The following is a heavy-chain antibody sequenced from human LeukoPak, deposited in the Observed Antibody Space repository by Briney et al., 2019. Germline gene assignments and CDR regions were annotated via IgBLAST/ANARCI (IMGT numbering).Heavy chain of an antibody. V-gene: IGHV3-21*01. Sequence: GGSLRLSCAASGFTFSSYSVNWVRQAPGKGLEWVSSISSSSSYIYYADSVKGRFTISRDNAKNSLYLQMNSLRAEDTAVYYCARGVGAYYDSSGYIQPFDYWGQGSLVTVSS. D-gene: IGHD3-22*01. CDR1: GFTFSSYS. CDR2: ISSSSSYI. CDR3: ARGVGAYYDSSGYIQPFDY. J-gene: IGHJ4*02.